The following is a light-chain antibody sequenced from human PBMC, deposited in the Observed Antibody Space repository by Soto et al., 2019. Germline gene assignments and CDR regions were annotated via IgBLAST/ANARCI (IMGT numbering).Light chain of an antibody. Sequence: EIVMTQSPATLSVSPGERATLSCRASQSISNKLAWYQHKPGQAPRLLIYDTSTRVAGIPARFTGSGSGTDFTLTISSLQSEDFAVYYCQQFDNLPITFGQGTRLEI. CDR1: QSISNK. CDR2: DTS. V-gene: IGKV3-15*01. J-gene: IGKJ5*01. CDR3: QQFDNLPIT.